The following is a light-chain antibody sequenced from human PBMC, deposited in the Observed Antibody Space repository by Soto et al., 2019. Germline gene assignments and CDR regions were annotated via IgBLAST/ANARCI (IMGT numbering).Light chain of an antibody. CDR1: QSVSNY. J-gene: IGKJ2*01. CDR3: QHRSNWPMYT. V-gene: IGKV3-11*01. Sequence: EIVLTQSPATLSLSPGERATLACRASQSVSNYLAWYQQKPGQAPRLLIYDASSRATGIPARFSGNGSGTDFTLTISSPEPEDFAVYFCQHRSNWPMYTFGQGTKLEI. CDR2: DAS.